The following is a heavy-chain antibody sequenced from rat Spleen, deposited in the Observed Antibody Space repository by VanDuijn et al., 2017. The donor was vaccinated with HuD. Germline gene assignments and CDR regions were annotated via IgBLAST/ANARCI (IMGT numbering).Heavy chain of an antibody. D-gene: IGHD1-11*01. J-gene: IGHJ2*01. V-gene: IGHV5-25*01. CDR3: ARRGFLG. Sequence: EVQLVESGGGLVQPGRSLKVSCAASGFPFSDYNMAWVRQAPKKGLEWVASISPSGGSTYYRDSVKGRFTVSRDNAKSTLYLQMDSLRSEDTATYYCARRGFLGWGQGVMVTVSS. CDR2: ISPSGGST. CDR1: GFPFSDYN.